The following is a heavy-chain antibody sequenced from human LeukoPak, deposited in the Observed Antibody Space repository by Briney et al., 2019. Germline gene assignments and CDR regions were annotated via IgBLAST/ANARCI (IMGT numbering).Heavy chain of an antibody. CDR2: ISSSGSTI. CDR1: GFTFSSYE. D-gene: IGHD5-12*01. V-gene: IGHV3-48*03. CDR3: ARGYSGKRRYYYYMDV. J-gene: IGHJ6*03. Sequence: PGGSLRLSCAASGFTFSSYEMNWVRQAPGKGLEWVSYISSSGSTIYYADSVKGRFTISRDNAKNSLYLQMNSLRAEDTAVYYCARGYSGKRRYYYYMDVWGKGTTVTISS.